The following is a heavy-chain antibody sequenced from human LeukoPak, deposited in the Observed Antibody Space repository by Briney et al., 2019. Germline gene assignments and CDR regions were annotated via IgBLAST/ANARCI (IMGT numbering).Heavy chain of an antibody. CDR2: IYYSGST. CDR1: DYSISSGYY. Sequence: PSETLSLTCAVSDYSISSGYYWGWIRQPPGKGLEWIGSIYYSGSTYYNPSLKSRVTISVDTSKNQFSLKLSSVTAADTAVYYCARLFSDSVVVVVTNYYMDVWGKGTTVTVSS. V-gene: IGHV4-38-2*01. D-gene: IGHD3-22*01. J-gene: IGHJ6*03. CDR3: ARLFSDSVVVVVTNYYMDV.